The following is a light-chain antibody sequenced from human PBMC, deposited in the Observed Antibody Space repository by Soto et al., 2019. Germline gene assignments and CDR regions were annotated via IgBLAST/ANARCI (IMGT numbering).Light chain of an antibody. V-gene: IGKV3-15*01. CDR3: QQYINWPLT. J-gene: IGKJ4*01. Sequence: EIVMTQSPATLSVSPGERVTLSCRASQSVSYNLAWYQQKPGQAPRLLIYGASTRATGIPARFSGSGSGTEFTLTISSLQSEDSAVYYCQQYINWPLTFGGGTKVEIK. CDR1: QSVSYN. CDR2: GAS.